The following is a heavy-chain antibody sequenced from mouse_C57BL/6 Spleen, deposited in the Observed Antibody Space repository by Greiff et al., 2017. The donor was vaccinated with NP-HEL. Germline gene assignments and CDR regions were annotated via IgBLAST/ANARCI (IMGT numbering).Heavy chain of an antibody. CDR1: GYTFTSYW. V-gene: IGHV1-5*01. Sequence: EVQLQQSGTVLARPGASVKMSCKTSGYTFTSYWMHWVKQRPGQGLEWIGAIYPGNSDTSYNQKFKGKAKLTAVTSASTAYMELSSLTNEDSAVYYCTRSRDGGYYAMDYWGQGTSVTVSS. CDR2: IYPGNSDT. J-gene: IGHJ4*01. D-gene: IGHD3-3*01. CDR3: TRSRDGGYYAMDY.